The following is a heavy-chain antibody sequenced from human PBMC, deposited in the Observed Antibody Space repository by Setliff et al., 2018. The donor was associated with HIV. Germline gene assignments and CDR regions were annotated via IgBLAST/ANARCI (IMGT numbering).Heavy chain of an antibody. CDR2: IYYSGST. J-gene: IGHJ6*03. Sequence: PSETLSLTCTVSGGSISSSSYYWGWIRQPPGKGLEWIGSIYYSGSTYYNPSLKSRVTISVDTSKDQFSLKLSSVTAADTATYYCARDMTTVTYYYYYYYMDVWGKGTTVTVSS. D-gene: IGHD4-17*01. V-gene: IGHV4-39*07. CDR1: GGSISSSSYY. CDR3: ARDMTTVTYYYYYYYMDV.